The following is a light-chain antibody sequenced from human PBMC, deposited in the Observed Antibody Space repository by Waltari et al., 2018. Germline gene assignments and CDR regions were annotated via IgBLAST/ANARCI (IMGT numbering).Light chain of an antibody. J-gene: IGKJ1*01. CDR3: HQYYTTPGT. CDR1: QSVLDYYNSKTY. CDR2: WAF. Sequence: DTVLTQSPHSLAVSLGERAPINCKSRQSVLDYYNSKTYLAWYQQKPGQPPRLLMSWAFTRESGVPGGLIGSGSRTDVTLSIASLQAEDVAVYYCHQYYTTPGTFGQGTRVEI. V-gene: IGKV4-1*01.